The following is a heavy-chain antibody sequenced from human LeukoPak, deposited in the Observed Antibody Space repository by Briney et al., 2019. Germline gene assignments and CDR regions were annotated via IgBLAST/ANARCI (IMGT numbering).Heavy chain of an antibody. V-gene: IGHV3-53*04. D-gene: IGHD2-15*01. J-gene: IGHJ4*02. CDR3: ARGVAATPMWDY. CDR1: GFTVSSNY. CDR2: IYSGGST. Sequence: GGSLRLSCAASGFTVSSNYMSWVRQAPGKGLEWGSVIYSGGSTYYADSVKGRFTISRHNSKNTLYLQTNSLRAEDTAVYYCARGVAATPMWDYWGQGTLVTVSS.